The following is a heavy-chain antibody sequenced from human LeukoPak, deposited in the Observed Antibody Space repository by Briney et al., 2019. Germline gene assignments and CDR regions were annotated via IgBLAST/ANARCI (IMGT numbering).Heavy chain of an antibody. J-gene: IGHJ4*02. CDR3: ARLEGYYYDSSGLDY. CDR2: IYYSGST. Sequence: PSETLSLTCTVSGGSISSYYWSWIRQPPGKGLEWIGYIYYSGSTNYNPSPKSRVTISVDTSKNQFSLKLSSVTAADTAVYYCARLEGYYYDSSGLDYWGQGTLVTVSS. V-gene: IGHV4-59*08. D-gene: IGHD3-22*01. CDR1: GGSISSYY.